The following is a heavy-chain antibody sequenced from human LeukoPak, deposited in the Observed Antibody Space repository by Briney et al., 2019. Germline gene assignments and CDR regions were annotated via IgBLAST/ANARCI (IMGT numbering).Heavy chain of an antibody. Sequence: GGSLRLSCAAYGFTFSSYAMSWVRQAPGKGVEWVSAISGSGGSTYYADSVKGRFTISRDNSKNTVYLQMNSLRAEDTAVYYCAKASGYSSGWQPYYYYFDYWGQGTLVTVSS. CDR2: ISGSGGST. J-gene: IGHJ4*02. D-gene: IGHD6-19*01. CDR3: AKASGYSSGWQPYYYYFDY. V-gene: IGHV3-23*01. CDR1: GFTFSSYA.